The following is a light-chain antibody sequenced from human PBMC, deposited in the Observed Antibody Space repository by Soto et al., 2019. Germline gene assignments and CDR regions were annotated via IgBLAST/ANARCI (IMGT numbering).Light chain of an antibody. V-gene: IGLV1-44*01. CDR1: SSNIGSNS. CDR2: SSN. Sequence: QAVVTQPPSASGTPGQRVTISCSGSSSNIGSNSVNWYQQLPGTAPKLLMYSSNQRPLGVPDRFSGSKSGTSASLAISGLQSGDEADYYCAAWDDSLNGVVFGGGTKLTVL. CDR3: AAWDDSLNGVV. J-gene: IGLJ2*01.